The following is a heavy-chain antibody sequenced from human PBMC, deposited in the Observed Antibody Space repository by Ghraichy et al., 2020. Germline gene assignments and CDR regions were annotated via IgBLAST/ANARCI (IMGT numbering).Heavy chain of an antibody. CDR3: TTEYYDASGYYEKILNFEY. V-gene: IGHV3-15*01. D-gene: IGHD3-22*01. CDR1: GFTFNKAW. Sequence: GALRLSCSASGFTFNKAWMSWVRQAPGKGLEWVGRIKSKSDGGTIDYAAPVKGRFVISRDDSQDTLFLQMNSLKAEDTAVYHCTTEYYDASGYYEKILNFEYGGQGPPVTVSS. CDR2: IKSKSDGGTI. J-gene: IGHJ4*02.